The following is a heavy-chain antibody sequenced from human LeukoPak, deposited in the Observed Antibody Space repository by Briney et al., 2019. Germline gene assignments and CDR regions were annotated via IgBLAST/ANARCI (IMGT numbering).Heavy chain of an antibody. D-gene: IGHD5-24*01. J-gene: IGHJ4*02. CDR3: ARDRRDGYKSLGFDY. CDR1: GYTFTSYA. CDR2: INAGNGNT. V-gene: IGHV1-3*01. Sequence: ASVKVSCKASGYTFTSYAMHWVRQAPGQRLEWMGWINAGNGNTKYSQKFQGRVTITRDTSTSTAYMELSSLRFEDTAVYYCARDRRDGYKSLGFDYWGQGSLVTVSS.